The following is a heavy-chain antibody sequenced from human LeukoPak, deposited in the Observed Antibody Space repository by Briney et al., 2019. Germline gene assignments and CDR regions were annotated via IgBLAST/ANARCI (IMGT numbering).Heavy chain of an antibody. D-gene: IGHD6-13*01. CDR3: ANLRSSSWYVGYYGMDV. Sequence: ASVKVSCKASGYTFTSYDINWVRQATGQGLEWMGWMNPNSGNTGYAQKFQGRVTMTRNTSISTAYMELSSLRSEDTAVYYCANLRSSSWYVGYYGMDVWGQGTTVTVSS. J-gene: IGHJ6*02. V-gene: IGHV1-8*01. CDR1: GYTFTSYD. CDR2: MNPNSGNT.